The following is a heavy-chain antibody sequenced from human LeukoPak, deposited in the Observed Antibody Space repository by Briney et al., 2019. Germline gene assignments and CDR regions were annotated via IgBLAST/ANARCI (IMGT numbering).Heavy chain of an antibody. V-gene: IGHV4-34*01. D-gene: IGHD1-26*01. J-gene: IGHJ4*02. CDR2: INHSGST. Sequence: AETLTLTCAVYGGSFSGYYWSWIRQPPGKGLEWIGEINHSGSTNYNPSLKSRVTISVDTSKNQFSLKLSSVTAADTAVYYCARVYSGSYSYHEVDYWGQGTLVTVSS. CDR3: ARVYSGSYSYHEVDY. CDR1: GGSFSGYY.